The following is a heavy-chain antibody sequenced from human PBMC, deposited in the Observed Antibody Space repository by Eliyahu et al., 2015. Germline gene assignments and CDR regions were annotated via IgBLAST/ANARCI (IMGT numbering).Heavy chain of an antibody. D-gene: IGHD2-2*01. CDR3: ARSIAGRSSTSFDY. Sequence: QVQLQESGPGLVKPSETLSLTCAVSGYSISSGYYWGWIRQPPGKGLEWIGSIHHDGSTYYNPSLKSRVTISVDTSKKQVSLRLSSVTAADTAVYYCARSIAGRSSTSFDYWGQGTLVTVSS. CDR1: GYSISSGYY. J-gene: IGHJ4*02. V-gene: IGHV4-38-2*01. CDR2: IHHDGST.